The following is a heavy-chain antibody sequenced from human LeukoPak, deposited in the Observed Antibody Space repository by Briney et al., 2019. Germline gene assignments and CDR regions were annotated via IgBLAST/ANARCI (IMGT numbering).Heavy chain of an antibody. V-gene: IGHV3-7*01. CDR2: IKQDGSEK. J-gene: IGHJ3*02. Sequence: ETGGSLRLSCAASGFTFSSYWMNWVRQAPGKGLEWVANIKQDGSEKYYVDSVKGRFTISRDNAKNSLYLQMNSLRDEDTAVYYCARGLDPEDAFDIWGQGTMVTVSS. D-gene: IGHD1-1*01. CDR1: GFTFSSYW. CDR3: ARGLDPEDAFDI.